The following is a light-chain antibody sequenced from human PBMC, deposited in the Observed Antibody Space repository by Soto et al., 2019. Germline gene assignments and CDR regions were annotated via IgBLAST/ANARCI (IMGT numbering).Light chain of an antibody. J-gene: IGKJ4*01. Sequence: DILMTQSPSFLSASVGDIVTITCRASQSIRTWVAWYQQKPGKAPKLLIYKTSSLESGVPSRFRGSGSGTEFTLTISGPQPEDFVSYYCQQYKTYFSLTFCGGTKVDIK. CDR1: QSIRTW. V-gene: IGKV1-5*03. CDR3: QQYKTYFSLT. CDR2: KTS.